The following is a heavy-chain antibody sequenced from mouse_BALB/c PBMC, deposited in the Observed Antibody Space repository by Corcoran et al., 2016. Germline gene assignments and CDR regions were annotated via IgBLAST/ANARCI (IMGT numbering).Heavy chain of an antibody. CDR2: INTYTGEP. CDR3: AREPRAMDY. V-gene: IGHV9-3-1*01. Sequence: QIQLVQSGPELKKPGETVKISCKASGYTFTNYGMNWVKQATGKGLTWMGWINTYTGEPTYADDFKGRFAFSLETSASTAYLQINNLKNEDTATYFCAREPRAMDYWGQGTSVTVSS. J-gene: IGHJ4*01. CDR1: GYTFTNYG.